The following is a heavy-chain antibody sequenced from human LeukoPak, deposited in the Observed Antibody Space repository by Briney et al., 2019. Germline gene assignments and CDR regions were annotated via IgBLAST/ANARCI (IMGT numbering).Heavy chain of an antibody. Sequence: GGSLRLSCAASGFTFSSYSMNWVRQAPGKGLEWVSSISSSSSYIYYADSVKGRFTISRDNAKNSLFLQMNSLSAEDTAVYYCARSGVVVAALERGVANWFDPWGQGTLVTVSS. CDR2: ISSSSSYI. D-gene: IGHD2-15*01. J-gene: IGHJ5*02. CDR3: ARSGVVVAALERGVANWFDP. V-gene: IGHV3-21*01. CDR1: GFTFSSYS.